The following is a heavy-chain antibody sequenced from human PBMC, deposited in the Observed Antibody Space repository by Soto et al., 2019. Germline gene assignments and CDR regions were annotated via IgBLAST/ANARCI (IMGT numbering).Heavy chain of an antibody. Sequence: ASVKVSCKASGGTFSSYAISWVRQAPGQGLEWMGGIIPIFGTANYAQKFQGRVTITADESTSTAYMELSSLRSEDTAVYYCARDGSGSYYNRPFDPWGQGTLVTVSS. V-gene: IGHV1-69*13. CDR3: ARDGSGSYYNRPFDP. CDR2: IIPIFGTA. J-gene: IGHJ5*02. CDR1: GGTFSSYA. D-gene: IGHD3-10*01.